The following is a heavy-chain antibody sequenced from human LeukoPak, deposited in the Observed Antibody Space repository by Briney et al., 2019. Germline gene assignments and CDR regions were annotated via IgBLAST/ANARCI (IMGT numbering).Heavy chain of an antibody. CDR2: IRSSSSYI. V-gene: IGHV3-21*01. J-gene: IGHJ4*02. CDR3: ASWAATYYYDSSGIPPDY. Sequence: GGSLRLSCAASGFTFSSYSMNWVRQAPGKGLEWVSSIRSSSSYIYYADSVKGRFTISRDNAKNSLYLQMNSLRAEDTAVYYCASWAATYYYDSSGIPPDYWGQGTLVTVSS. D-gene: IGHD3-22*01. CDR1: GFTFSSYS.